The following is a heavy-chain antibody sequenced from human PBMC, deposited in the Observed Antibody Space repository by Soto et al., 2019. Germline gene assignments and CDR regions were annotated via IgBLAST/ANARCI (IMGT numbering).Heavy chain of an antibody. D-gene: IGHD3-3*01. V-gene: IGHV1-69*06. J-gene: IGHJ3*02. Sequence: SVKVSCKASGGTFSSYAISWVRQAPGQGLEWMGGIIPIFGTANYAQKSQGRVTITADKSTSTAYMELSSLRSEDTAVYYCARVESPYYDFWSGLGNAFDIWGQGTMVTVSS. CDR2: IIPIFGTA. CDR3: ARVESPYYDFWSGLGNAFDI. CDR1: GGTFSSYA.